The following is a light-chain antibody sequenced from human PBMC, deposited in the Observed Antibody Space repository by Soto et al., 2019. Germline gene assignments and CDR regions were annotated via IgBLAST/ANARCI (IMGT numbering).Light chain of an antibody. CDR3: LQATHWPHT. V-gene: IGKV2-30*02. J-gene: IGKJ2*01. Sequence: DVVLTQSPLSLSVTLGQPASISCGSSRSLVHSDGNIYWIWCQQRPGQSPRRLIYQVSNRDSGVPDRFSGSGSVTDFTLKISRVEAEDVGVYYCLQATHWPHTFGQGTKVDIK. CDR2: QVS. CDR1: RSLVHSDGNIY.